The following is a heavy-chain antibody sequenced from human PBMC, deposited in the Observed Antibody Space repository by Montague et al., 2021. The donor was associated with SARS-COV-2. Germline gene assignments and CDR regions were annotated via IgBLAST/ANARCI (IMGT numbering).Heavy chain of an antibody. V-gene: IGHV3-30-3*01. Sequence: SLRLSCPASGFTFSSYAMHWVRQAPGKGLEWVAVISYDGSNKYYADSVKGRFTISRDNSKNTLYLQMNSLRAEDTAVYYCARDPDSGSYSSDAFDIWGQGTRVTVSS. CDR2: ISYDGSNK. CDR1: GFTFSSYA. J-gene: IGHJ3*02. D-gene: IGHD1-26*01. CDR3: ARDPDSGSYSSDAFDI.